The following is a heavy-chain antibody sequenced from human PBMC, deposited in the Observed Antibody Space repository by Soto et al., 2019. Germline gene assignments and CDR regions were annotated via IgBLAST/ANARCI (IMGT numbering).Heavy chain of an antibody. Sequence: QVQLVESGGGGVQPGGSLRLSCAASGFTFRNYAMHWVRQAPGKGLEWVAIISFDGINRFYRDSVKGRFTISRDNSKNTLYLEMSSLRAEDTAVYFCAKELSYCSGTSCYQHDGSDNWGQGTPVTVSS. CDR3: AKELSYCSGTSCYQHDGSDN. CDR2: ISFDGINR. CDR1: GFTFRNYA. V-gene: IGHV3-30*18. D-gene: IGHD2-15*01. J-gene: IGHJ4*02.